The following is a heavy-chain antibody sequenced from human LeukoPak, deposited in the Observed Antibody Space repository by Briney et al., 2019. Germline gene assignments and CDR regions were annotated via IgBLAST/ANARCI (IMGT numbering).Heavy chain of an antibody. CDR3: ARTVTTHYYYYMDV. D-gene: IGHD4-17*01. V-gene: IGHV1-18*01. J-gene: IGHJ6*03. Sequence: ASVKVSCKASGYTFTSYGISWVRQAPGQGLEWMGWISAYNGNTNYAQKLQGRVTMTTDTSTSTAYMELRSLRSDDTAVYYCARTVTTHYYYYMDVWGKGTTVTVSS. CDR1: GYTFTSYG. CDR2: ISAYNGNT.